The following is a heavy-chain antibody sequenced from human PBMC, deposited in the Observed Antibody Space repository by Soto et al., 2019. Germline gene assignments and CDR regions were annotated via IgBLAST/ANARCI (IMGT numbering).Heavy chain of an antibody. CDR1: GGSLKSGGYY. D-gene: IGHD5-12*01. Sequence: PSETLSLTCTVSGGSLKSGGYYWSWIRQHPGRGLEWIGYIYYTGRTYYNPSLESRVTFSVDTSKNQFSLKLSSVTAADTAVYYCARVRRHGYNRDYFDYWGQGTLVTVSS. CDR3: ARVRRHGYNRDYFDY. V-gene: IGHV4-31*03. CDR2: IYYTGRT. J-gene: IGHJ4*02.